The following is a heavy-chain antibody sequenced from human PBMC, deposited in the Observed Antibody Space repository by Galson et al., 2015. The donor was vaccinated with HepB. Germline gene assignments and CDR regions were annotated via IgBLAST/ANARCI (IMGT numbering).Heavy chain of an antibody. D-gene: IGHD2-15*01. CDR3: AKGGYCSGGSCQIRGYYYYYYMDV. CDR1: GFTFSSYA. J-gene: IGHJ6*03. Sequence: SLRLSCAASGFTFSSYAMSWVRQAPGKGLEWVSAISGSGGSTYYADSVKGRFTISRDNSKNTLYLQMNSLRAEDTAVYYCAKGGYCSGGSCQIRGYYYYYYMDVWGKGTTVTVSS. V-gene: IGHV3-23*01. CDR2: ISGSGGST.